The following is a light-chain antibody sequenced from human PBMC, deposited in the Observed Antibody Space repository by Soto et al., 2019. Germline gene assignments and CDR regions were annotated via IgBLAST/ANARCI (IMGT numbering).Light chain of an antibody. CDR2: RNN. CDR3: AAEDDSRYV. CDR1: SSNIGSNN. J-gene: IGLJ1*01. Sequence: QSVLTQPPSASGTPGQRVTISCSGSSSNIGSNNVYWYQQLPGTAPKLLIYRNNQRPSGVPDRFSGSKSGTSASLAISGLRSEDEADSYCAAEDDSRYVFGTRTEVTVL. V-gene: IGLV1-47*01.